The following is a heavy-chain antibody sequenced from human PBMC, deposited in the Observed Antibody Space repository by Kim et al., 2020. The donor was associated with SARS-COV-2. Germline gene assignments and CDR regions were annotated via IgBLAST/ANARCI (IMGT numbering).Heavy chain of an antibody. D-gene: IGHD3-22*01. CDR3: ARRGYYGSSTYYLDN. CDR2: IRVSGDST. V-gene: IGHV3-23*01. CDR1: GFTFSSYS. Sequence: GGSLRLSCAASGFTFSSYSMTWVRQAPGKGLEWVSSIRVSGDSTYYADSVKGRFTISRDNSKNTLYLQMNSLRAEDTAVYYCARRGYYGSSTYYLDNWG. J-gene: IGHJ3*02.